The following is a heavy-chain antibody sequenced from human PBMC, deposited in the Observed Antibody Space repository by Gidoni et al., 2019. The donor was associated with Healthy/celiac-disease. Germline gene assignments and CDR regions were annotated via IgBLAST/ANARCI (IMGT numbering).Heavy chain of an antibody. CDR3: ARGGGYCSGGSCHSNFDY. Sequence: QVQLVQSGAEVKKPGSSVKVSCKASGGTFSSYAISWVRQAPGQGLEWMGGIIPIFGTANYAQKFQGRVTITADKSTSTAYMELSSLRSEDTAVYYCARGGGYCSGGSCHSNFDYWGQGTLVTVSS. V-gene: IGHV1-69*06. D-gene: IGHD2-15*01. CDR1: GGTFSSYA. CDR2: IIPIFGTA. J-gene: IGHJ4*02.